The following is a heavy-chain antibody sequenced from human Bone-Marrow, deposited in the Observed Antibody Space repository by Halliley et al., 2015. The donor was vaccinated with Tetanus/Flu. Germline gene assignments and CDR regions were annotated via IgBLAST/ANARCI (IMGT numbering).Heavy chain of an antibody. Sequence: TLSLTCEVSGGSIRSSSWWTWVRQTPGKGLEWIGEIYHSGSTNYNPSLTSRLTISVDNSKNQFSLTLASVTAADTALYFCTRNGYYTLDYWGRGALVTVSS. V-gene: IGHV4-4*01. CDR2: IYHSGST. CDR1: GGSIRSSSW. CDR3: TRNGYYTLDY. J-gene: IGHJ4*02. D-gene: IGHD3-3*01.